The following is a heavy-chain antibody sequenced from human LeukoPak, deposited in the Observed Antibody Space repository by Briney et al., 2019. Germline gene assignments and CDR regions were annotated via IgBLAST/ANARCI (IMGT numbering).Heavy chain of an antibody. CDR1: GYTFTSYD. D-gene: IGHD6-13*01. J-gene: IGHJ4*02. V-gene: IGHV1-8*03. CDR3: ARGGTAAAGIDY. CDR2: MNPNSGNT. Sequence: ASVKVSCKASGYTFTSYDINWVRQATGQGLEWMGWMNPNSGNTGYAQKFQGRVTITRNTSISTAYMELSSLRSEDTAVYYCARGGTAAAGIDYWGQGTLVTVSS.